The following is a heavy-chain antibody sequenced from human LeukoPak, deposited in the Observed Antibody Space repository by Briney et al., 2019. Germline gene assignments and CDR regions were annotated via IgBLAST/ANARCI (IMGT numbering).Heavy chain of an antibody. Sequence: SETLSLTCTVSGGSISSYYWSWIRQPPGKGLEWIGYIYYSGSTNYNPSLKSRVTISVDRSKNQFSLKLTSVTVADTAVYYCARIFEYYDRSGYSGKAFDIWGQGTMVTVSS. D-gene: IGHD3-22*01. V-gene: IGHV4-59*12. CDR3: ARIFEYYDRSGYSGKAFDI. J-gene: IGHJ3*02. CDR2: IYYSGST. CDR1: GGSISSYY.